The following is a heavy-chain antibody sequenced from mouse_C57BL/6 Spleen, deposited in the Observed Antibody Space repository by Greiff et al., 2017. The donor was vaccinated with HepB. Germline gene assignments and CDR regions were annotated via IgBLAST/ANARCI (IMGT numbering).Heavy chain of an antibody. J-gene: IGHJ4*01. Sequence: QVHVKQSGPELVKPGASVKLSCKASGYTFTSYDINWVKQRPGQGLEWIGWIYPRDGSTKYNEKFKGKATLTVDTSSSTAYMELHSLTSEDSAVYFCAREGDYGSSYYAMDYWGQGTSVTVSS. CDR3: AREGDYGSSYYAMDY. D-gene: IGHD1-1*01. CDR1: GYTFTSYD. CDR2: IYPRDGST. V-gene: IGHV1-85*01.